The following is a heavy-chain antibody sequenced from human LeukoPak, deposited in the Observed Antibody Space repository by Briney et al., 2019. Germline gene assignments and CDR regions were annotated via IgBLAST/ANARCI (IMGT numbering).Heavy chain of an antibody. CDR3: ARGPGIAAAGTDTHFDY. V-gene: IGHV3-53*01. Sequence: PGGSLRLSCAASGFTFSTYTMSWVRQAPGKGLEWVSVIYSGGSTYYADSVKGRFTISRDNSRNTLYLQMNSLRAEDTAVYYCARGPGIAAAGTDTHFDYWGQGTLVTVSS. J-gene: IGHJ4*02. D-gene: IGHD6-13*01. CDR1: GFTFSTYT. CDR2: IYSGGST.